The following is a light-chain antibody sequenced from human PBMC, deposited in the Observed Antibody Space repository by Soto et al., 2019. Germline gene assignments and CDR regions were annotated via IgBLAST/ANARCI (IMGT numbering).Light chain of an antibody. CDR3: QQYNNWPIT. V-gene: IGKV1-39*01. CDR1: QSISSY. Sequence: DIQMTQSPSSLSASVGDRVTITCRASQSISSYLNWYQQKPGKAPKLLIYAASSLQSGVPSRFSGSGSGTDFTLTISSLQSEDFAVYYCQQYNNWPITFGQGTRPEIK. J-gene: IGKJ5*01. CDR2: AAS.